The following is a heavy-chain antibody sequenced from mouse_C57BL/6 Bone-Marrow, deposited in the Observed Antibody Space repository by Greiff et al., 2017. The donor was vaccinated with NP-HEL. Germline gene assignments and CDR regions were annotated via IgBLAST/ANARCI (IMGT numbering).Heavy chain of an antibody. CDR3: VRRIYYYGSSYVRYFDV. CDR1: GFSFNTYA. D-gene: IGHD1-1*01. Sequence: EVKVVESGGGLVQPKGSLKLSCAASGFSFNTYAMNWVRQAPGKGLEWVARIRSKSNNYATYYADSVKDRFTISRDDSESMLYLQMNNLKTEDTAMYYCVRRIYYYGSSYVRYFDVWGTGTTVTVSS. V-gene: IGHV10-1*01. CDR2: IRSKSNNYAT. J-gene: IGHJ1*03.